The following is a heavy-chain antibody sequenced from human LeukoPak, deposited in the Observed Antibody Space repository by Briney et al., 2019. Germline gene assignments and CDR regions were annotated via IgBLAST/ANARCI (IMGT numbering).Heavy chain of an antibody. CDR2: ISPNSGGT. CDR1: GYTFTGYY. V-gene: IGHV1-2*02. D-gene: IGHD2-2*01. CDR3: ARDGRGTEYAIFDS. Sequence: ASVKVSCKASGYTFTGYYIHWVRQAPGQGLEWVGWISPNSGGTKYAQKFQGRVTMTRDTSISTAYMELSGLTSDDTAVYYCARDGRGTEYAIFDSWGQGSPVTVSP. J-gene: IGHJ4*02.